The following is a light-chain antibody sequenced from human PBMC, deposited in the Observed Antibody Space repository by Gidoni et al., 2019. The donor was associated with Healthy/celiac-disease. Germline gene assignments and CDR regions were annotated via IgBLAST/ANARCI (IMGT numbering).Light chain of an antibody. CDR3: MQALQTPIT. J-gene: IGKJ5*01. Sequence: ESGMAQAPLSLPVTPGEPASISCRSSPSLLHSNGYHYLDSSLQKPGPSPQLLVYLGSNRASGVPDRFSGSGSGTDFTLQLSRVEAEDVGVYYCMQALQTPITFGPGTRLEIK. CDR1: PSLLHSNGYHY. V-gene: IGKV2-28*01. CDR2: LGS.